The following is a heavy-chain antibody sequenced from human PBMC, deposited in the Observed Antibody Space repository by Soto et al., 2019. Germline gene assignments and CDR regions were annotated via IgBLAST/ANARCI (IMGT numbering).Heavy chain of an antibody. CDR3: ARTHVIAAAATGWFDP. CDR1: GGSISSGAYY. J-gene: IGHJ5*02. CDR2: IYYSGST. Sequence: SETLSLTCTVSGGSISSGAYYWSWIRQHPGKGLELIGYIYYSGSTYYNPSLKIRVTISLDTSNNQFSLRLTSVTAADTAVYYCARTHVIAAAATGWFDPWGQGTLVTVSS. V-gene: IGHV4-31*03. D-gene: IGHD6-13*01.